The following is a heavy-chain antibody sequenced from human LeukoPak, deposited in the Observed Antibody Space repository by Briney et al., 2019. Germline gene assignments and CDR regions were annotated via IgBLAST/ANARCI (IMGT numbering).Heavy chain of an antibody. CDR2: IYYSGST. CDR1: GGSFSGYY. V-gene: IGHV4-30-4*08. CDR3: ARVAWLQFFDY. Sequence: SETLSLTCAVYGGSFSGYYWSWIRQPPGKGLEWIGYIYYSGSTYYNPSLKSRVTISVDTSKNQFSLKLSSVTAADTAVYYCARVAWLQFFDYWGQGTLVTVSS. D-gene: IGHD5-12*01. J-gene: IGHJ4*02.